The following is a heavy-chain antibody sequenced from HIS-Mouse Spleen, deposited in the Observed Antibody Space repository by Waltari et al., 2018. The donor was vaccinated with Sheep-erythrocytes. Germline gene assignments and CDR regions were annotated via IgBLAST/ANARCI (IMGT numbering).Heavy chain of an antibody. Sequence: EVHLVESGGGLVKPGGSLRLSCAASGFTFSNAWMSWVRQAPGKGLEWIGRIKRKPQEGTSADAEPVKGRFTISRDDSKNTLYLQRNSLKTEDTAVYYCTTVFRVADAFDIWGQGTMVTVSS. CDR3: TTVFRVADAFDI. CDR2: IKRKPQEGTS. CDR1: GFTFSNAW. D-gene: IGHD3-3*01. V-gene: IGHV3-15*01. J-gene: IGHJ3*02.